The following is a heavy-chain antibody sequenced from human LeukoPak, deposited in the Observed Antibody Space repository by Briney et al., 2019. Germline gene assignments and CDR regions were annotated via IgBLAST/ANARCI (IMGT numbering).Heavy chain of an antibody. CDR1: GGIFNSYA. CDR2: IMPIIGIR. D-gene: IGHD4/OR15-4a*01. J-gene: IGHJ4*02. CDR3: ARDDYGGRPLEY. V-gene: IGHV1-69*04. Sequence: GASVKVSCKASGGIFNSYAFSWVREAPGQGLEWMGRIMPIIGIRNYEQKFQDRVTITADESTRTIYMDLRGLRSEDTAIYYCARDDYGGRPLEYWGQGTLVTVSS.